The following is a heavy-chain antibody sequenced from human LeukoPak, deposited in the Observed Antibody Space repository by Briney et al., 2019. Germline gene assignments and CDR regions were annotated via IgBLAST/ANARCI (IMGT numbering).Heavy chain of an antibody. CDR2: IDHSGGT. Sequence: SETLSLTCAVSGGPFSGYYWTWIRQSPGKGLEWIGEIDHSGGTHNNPSLRSRVTISVDTSESQFYLKLTSVTAADTGVYYCAKPGGFFLYYMDVWGKGTTVTVSS. CDR3: AKPGGFFLYYMDV. V-gene: IGHV4-34*01. CDR1: GGPFSGYY. J-gene: IGHJ6*03.